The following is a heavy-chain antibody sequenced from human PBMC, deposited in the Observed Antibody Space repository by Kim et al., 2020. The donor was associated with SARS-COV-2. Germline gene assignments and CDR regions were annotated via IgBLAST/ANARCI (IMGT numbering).Heavy chain of an antibody. Sequence: ASVKVSCKASGYTFKTYGINWVRQAPGQGLEWMGWINTNTGNPTYAQGFTGRFVLSLDTSVSTTYLQISRLKAEDTAVYYCARERSSSLDYWGQGTLVTVSS. V-gene: IGHV7-4-1*02. D-gene: IGHD6-13*01. CDR3: ARERSSSLDY. J-gene: IGHJ4*02. CDR2: INTNTGNP. CDR1: GYTFKTYG.